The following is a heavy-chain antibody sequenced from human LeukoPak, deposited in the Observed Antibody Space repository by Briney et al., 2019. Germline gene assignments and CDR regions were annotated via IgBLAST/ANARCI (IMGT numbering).Heavy chain of an antibody. Sequence: PGGSLRLSCAASGFTFSSYAMHWVRQAPGKGLEWVAVISYDGSNKYYADSVKGRFTISRDNSKNTLYLQMNSLRAEDTAVYYCAREGVYYGSGSYGDYWGQGTLVTVSS. J-gene: IGHJ4*02. D-gene: IGHD3-10*01. CDR3: AREGVYYGSGSYGDY. V-gene: IGHV3-30*04. CDR2: ISYDGSNK. CDR1: GFTFSSYA.